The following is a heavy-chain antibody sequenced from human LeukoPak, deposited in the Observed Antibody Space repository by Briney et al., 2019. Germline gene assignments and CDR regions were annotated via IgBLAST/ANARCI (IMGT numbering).Heavy chain of an antibody. V-gene: IGHV3-23*01. CDR2: ISGSGGST. CDR3: AKDVVVRGVRCYGMDV. J-gene: IGHJ6*02. CDR1: VFTFSSYA. Sequence: GGSLRLSCAASVFTFSSYAMSCVRQAPGKGLECVSAISGSGGSTYYADSVKGRFTISRDNSKNTLYLQINSLRAEDTAVDYCAKDVVVRGVRCYGMDVWGQGITVTVSS. D-gene: IGHD3-10*01.